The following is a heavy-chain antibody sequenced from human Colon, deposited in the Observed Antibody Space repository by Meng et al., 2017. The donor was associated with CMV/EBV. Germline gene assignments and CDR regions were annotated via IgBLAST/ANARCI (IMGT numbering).Heavy chain of an antibody. CDR3: ARDQLARGVKPAGGLDV. CDR1: GFTVSGSY. J-gene: IGHJ6*02. CDR2: IRHDAGNEQ. D-gene: IGHD3-10*01. V-gene: IGHV3-7*01. Sequence: GGSLRLSCAASGFTVSGSYMSWVRQAPGKGLEWVANIRHDAGNEQYYLESVRGRFTISRDNARNSVYLQMNSLRADDTAVYFCARDQLARGVKPAGGLDVWGQGTTVTVSS.